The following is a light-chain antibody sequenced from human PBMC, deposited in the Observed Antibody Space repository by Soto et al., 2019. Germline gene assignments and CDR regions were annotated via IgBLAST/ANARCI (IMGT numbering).Light chain of an antibody. CDR3: YSFTSSNTYV. CDR1: SSDVGSYNR. J-gene: IGLJ1*01. Sequence: QSVLTRPPSVSGSPGQSVTISCTGTSSDVGSYNRVSWYQQPPGTAPKVIIYEVSNRPSGVPDRFSGSKSGNTASLTISGLQPEDEADYYCYSFTSSNTYVFGTGTKVTVL. V-gene: IGLV2-18*02. CDR2: EVS.